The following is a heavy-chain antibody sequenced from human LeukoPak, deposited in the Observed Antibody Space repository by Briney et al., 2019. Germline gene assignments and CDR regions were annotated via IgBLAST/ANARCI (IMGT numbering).Heavy chain of an antibody. J-gene: IGHJ4*02. CDR2: IWYDGSHR. CDR1: GFTFSSHG. CDR3: VRDNAAADGALDY. V-gene: IGHV3-33*01. Sequence: PGGSLRLSCVASGFTFSSHGMHWVRQAPGKGLEWVAVIWYDGSHRYYPDSVKGRFTISRDNSKNTLFLQMDSLRVDDTAVYYCVRDNAAADGALDYWGQGSLVTVS. D-gene: IGHD5-24*01.